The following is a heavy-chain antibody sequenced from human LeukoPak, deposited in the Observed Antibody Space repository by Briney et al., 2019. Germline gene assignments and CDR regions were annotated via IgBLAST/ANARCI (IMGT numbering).Heavy chain of an antibody. D-gene: IGHD3-16*01. CDR2: INPSGGST. Sequence: GASVKVSCKASGYTFTSYYMHWVRQAPGQGLEWMGIINPSGGSTSYAQKFQGRVTMTRDTSTSTVCMELSSLRSEDTAVYYCARDPGGLGWFDPWGQGTLVTVSS. CDR1: GYTFTSYY. CDR3: ARDPGGLGWFDP. V-gene: IGHV1-46*01. J-gene: IGHJ5*02.